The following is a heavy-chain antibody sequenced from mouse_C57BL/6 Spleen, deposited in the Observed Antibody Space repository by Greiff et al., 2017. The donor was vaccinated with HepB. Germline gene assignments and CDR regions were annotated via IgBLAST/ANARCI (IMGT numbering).Heavy chain of an antibody. J-gene: IGHJ4*01. CDR1: GYTFTSYW. V-gene: IGHV1-64*01. CDR2: IHPNSGST. D-gene: IGHD2-5*01. Sequence: QVQLQQPGAELVKPGASVKLSCKASGYTFTSYWMHWVKQRPGQGLEWIGMIHPNSGSTNYNEKFKSKATLTVDKSTSTSYMQLSILTSEDSAVYYCSRAGLYSIFSYYYVMDYWGQGTSVTVSS. CDR3: SRAGLYSIFSYYYVMDY.